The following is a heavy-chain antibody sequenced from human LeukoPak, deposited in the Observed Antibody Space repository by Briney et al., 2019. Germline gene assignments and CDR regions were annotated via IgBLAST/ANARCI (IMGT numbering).Heavy chain of an antibody. CDR1: GFTFGDYA. V-gene: IGHV4-34*01. CDR2: INHSGST. CDR3: ARALPARARRYSGSYLDY. J-gene: IGHJ4*02. Sequence: GSLRLSCTASGFTFGDYAMSWIRQPPGKGLEWIGEINHSGSTNYNPSLKSRVTISVDTSKNQFSLKLSSVTAADTAVYYCARALPARARRYSGSYLDYWGQGTLVTVSS. D-gene: IGHD1-26*01.